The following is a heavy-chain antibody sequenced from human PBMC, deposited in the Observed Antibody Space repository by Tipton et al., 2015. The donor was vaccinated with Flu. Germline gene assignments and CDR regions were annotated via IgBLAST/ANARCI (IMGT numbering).Heavy chain of an antibody. D-gene: IGHD4-11*01. V-gene: IGHV4-38-2*01. CDR1: GSSIRSSNYC. Sequence: TLSLTCAVSGSSIRSSNYCWGWIRQPPGKGLEWIGNIFHSGNAYHNPSLKSRVTISVDTSKNQVSLKLSSVTAADTAVYYCARRDYSNYVSEPKNWFDPWGQGALVTVSP. CDR2: IFHSGNA. J-gene: IGHJ5*02. CDR3: ARRDYSNYVSEPKNWFDP.